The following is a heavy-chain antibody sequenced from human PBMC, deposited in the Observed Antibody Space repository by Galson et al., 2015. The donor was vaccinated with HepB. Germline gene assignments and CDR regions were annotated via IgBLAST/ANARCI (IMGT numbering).Heavy chain of an antibody. D-gene: IGHD6-13*01. CDR3: ARDRAAGIMGYFDY. V-gene: IGHV6-1*01. CDR1: GDSVSSNSAA. CDR2: TYYRSKWYD. Sequence: ISGDSVSSNSAAWNWIRQSPSRGLEWLGRTYYRSKWYDDYAVSVKSRITINPDTSKNQFSLQLNSVTPEDTAVYYCARDRAAGIMGYFDYWGQGTLVTVSS. J-gene: IGHJ4*02.